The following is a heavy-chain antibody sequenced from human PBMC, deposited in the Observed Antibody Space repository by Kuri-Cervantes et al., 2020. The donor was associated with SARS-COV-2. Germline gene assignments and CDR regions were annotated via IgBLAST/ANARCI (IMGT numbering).Heavy chain of an antibody. J-gene: IGHJ5*02. CDR3: ASPDIVVVPAAMGYNWFDP. D-gene: IGHD2-2*01. V-gene: IGHV3-11*04. Sequence: GESLKISCAASGFTFSDYYMSWIRQAPGKGLEWVSYISSSGSTIYYADSVKGRFTISRDNAKNSLYLQMNSLRAEDTAVYYCASPDIVVVPAAMGYNWFDPWGQGTLVTVSS. CDR2: ISSSGSTI. CDR1: GFTFSDYY.